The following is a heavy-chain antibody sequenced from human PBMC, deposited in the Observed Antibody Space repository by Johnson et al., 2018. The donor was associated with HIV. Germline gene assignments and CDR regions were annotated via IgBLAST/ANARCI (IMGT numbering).Heavy chain of an antibody. V-gene: IGHV3-30*02. CDR3: ADSSPFYAFDI. CDR2: IRSDGSNK. Sequence: QMMLVESGGGLVQPGGSLRLSCAASGFTFSIYDIQWVRQAPGKGLEWVAYIRSDGSNKYYADSVKGRFTISRDNSKNTLYLQMNSLRAEDTAVYYCADSSPFYAFDIWGQGTMVTVSS. J-gene: IGHJ3*02. CDR1: GFTFSIYD. D-gene: IGHD6-13*01.